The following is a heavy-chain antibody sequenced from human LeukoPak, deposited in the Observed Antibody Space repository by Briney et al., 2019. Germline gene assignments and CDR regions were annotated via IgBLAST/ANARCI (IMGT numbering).Heavy chain of an antibody. Sequence: GGSLRLSCAASGFTFSSYGMHWVRQAPGKGLEWVSFISSGSNDIYYADSVKGRFTISRDNAKNSLYLEMNSLRAEDTAVYYCARSIGAAYFDNWGQGTLVTVSS. V-gene: IGHV3-21*01. CDR2: ISSGSNDI. CDR1: GFTFSSYG. J-gene: IGHJ4*02. CDR3: ARSIGAAYFDN. D-gene: IGHD6-13*01.